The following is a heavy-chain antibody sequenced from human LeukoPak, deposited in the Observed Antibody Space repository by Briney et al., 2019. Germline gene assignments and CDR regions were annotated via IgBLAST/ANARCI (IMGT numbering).Heavy chain of an antibody. V-gene: IGHV3-7*05. J-gene: IGHJ1*01. Sequence: GGSLRLSCAASGFTFSTYWMTWVRQAPGKGLEWVANIKQDGSEKYYVDSVKGRFTISRDNAKNSLYLQMNSLRAEDTAVYYSSLEGSSWYRYFQHWGQGTLVTVSS. CDR3: SLEGSSWYRYFQH. CDR1: GFTFSTYW. D-gene: IGHD6-13*01. CDR2: IKQDGSEK.